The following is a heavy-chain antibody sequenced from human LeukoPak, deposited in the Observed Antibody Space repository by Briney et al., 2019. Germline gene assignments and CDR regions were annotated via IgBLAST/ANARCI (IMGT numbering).Heavy chain of an antibody. V-gene: IGHV3-21*01. J-gene: IGHJ4*02. CDR2: ISTSSSHM. D-gene: IGHD3-10*01. CDR1: GFTFKIYS. CDR3: ARDDTSAHFFDY. Sequence: GGSLRLSCAASGFTFKIYSMNWVRQAPGKGLEWVSSISTSSSHMYYADSVKGRFTISRDNAKNSLYLQMNTLRAEDTAVYYCARDDTSAHFFDYWSQGTLVTVSS.